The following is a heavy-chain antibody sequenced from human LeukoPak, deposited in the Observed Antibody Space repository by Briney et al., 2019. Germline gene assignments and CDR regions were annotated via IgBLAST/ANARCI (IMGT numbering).Heavy chain of an antibody. V-gene: IGHV4-31*03. CDR2: IYYSGST. CDR1: GGSISSGGYY. CDR3: ARRGFGSRTFDY. Sequence: SETLSLTCTVSGGSISSGGYYWSWIRQHPGKGLEWIGYIYYSGSTYYNPSLKSRVTISVDTSKNQFSLKLSSVAAADTAVYYCARRGFGSRTFDYWGQGTLVTVSS. D-gene: IGHD3-10*01. J-gene: IGHJ4*02.